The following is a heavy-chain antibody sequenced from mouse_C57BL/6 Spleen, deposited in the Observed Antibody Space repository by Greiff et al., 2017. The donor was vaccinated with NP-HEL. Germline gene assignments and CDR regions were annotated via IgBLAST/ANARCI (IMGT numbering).Heavy chain of an antibody. D-gene: IGHD4-1*02. CDR2: IYPGDGDT. J-gene: IGHJ4*01. V-gene: IGHV1-80*01. CDR1: GYAFSSYW. CDR3: ARPQLGYYAMDY. Sequence: VQLQESGAELVKPGASVKISCKASGYAFSSYWMNWVKQRPGKGLEWIGQIYPGDGDTNYNGKFKGKATLTADKSSSTAYMQLSSLTSEDSAVYFCARPQLGYYAMDYWGQGTSVTVSS.